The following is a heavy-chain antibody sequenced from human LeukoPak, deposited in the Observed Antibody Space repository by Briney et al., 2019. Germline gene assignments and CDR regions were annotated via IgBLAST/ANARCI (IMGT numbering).Heavy chain of an antibody. Sequence: ASVKVSCKASGGTFSSYAISWVRQAPGQGLEWMGRIIPILGIANYAQKFQGRVTITADKSTSTAYMELSSLRSEDTAVYYCAREQLWSPSGFDYWGQGTLVTVSS. CDR3: AREQLWSPSGFDY. D-gene: IGHD5-18*01. V-gene: IGHV1-69*04. J-gene: IGHJ4*02. CDR1: GGTFSSYA. CDR2: IIPILGIA.